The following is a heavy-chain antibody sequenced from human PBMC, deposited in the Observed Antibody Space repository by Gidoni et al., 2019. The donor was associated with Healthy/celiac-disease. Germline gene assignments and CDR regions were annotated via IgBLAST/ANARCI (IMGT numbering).Heavy chain of an antibody. CDR2: IIPIFGIA. Sequence: QVQLVQSGAEVKTPGSSVKVPCKASGGTFSSYAISWVRQAPGQGLEWMGGIIPIFGIANYAQKFQGRVTITADKSTSTAYMELSSLRSEDTAVYYCARANQSGYSSDYWGQGTLVTVSS. CDR3: ARANQSGYSSDY. CDR1: GGTFSSYA. V-gene: IGHV1-69*17. J-gene: IGHJ4*02. D-gene: IGHD5-18*01.